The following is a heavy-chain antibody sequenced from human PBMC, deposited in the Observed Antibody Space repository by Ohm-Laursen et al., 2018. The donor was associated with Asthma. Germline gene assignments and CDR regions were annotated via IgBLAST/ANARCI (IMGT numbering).Heavy chain of an antibody. Sequence: TLSLTCPVSGGSISSGGYPWSWIRQHPGKGLEWIGHTYHSGSTYYNPSLKSRVAISVDRSKNQFSLTLSSVTASDTAIYYCARVSSSWFDFWGQGTLVTVSS. CDR3: ARVSSSWFDF. CDR1: GGSISSGGYP. CDR2: TYHSGST. J-gene: IGHJ4*02. V-gene: IGHV4-30-2*01. D-gene: IGHD6-13*01.